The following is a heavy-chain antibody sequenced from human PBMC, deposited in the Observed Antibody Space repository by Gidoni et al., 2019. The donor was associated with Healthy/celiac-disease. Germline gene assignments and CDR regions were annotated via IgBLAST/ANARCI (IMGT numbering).Heavy chain of an antibody. D-gene: IGHD2-15*01. Sequence: GGVVQPGRSLRLSCAASGFTFSSYGMHWVRQAPGKGLEWVAVISYDGSNKYYADSVKGRFTISRDNSKNTLYLQMNSLRAEDTAVYYCAKIGYCSGGSCSREYWGQGTLVTVSS. CDR1: GFTFSSYG. CDR3: AKIGYCSGGSCSREY. J-gene: IGHJ4*02. V-gene: IGHV3-30*18. CDR2: ISYDGSNK.